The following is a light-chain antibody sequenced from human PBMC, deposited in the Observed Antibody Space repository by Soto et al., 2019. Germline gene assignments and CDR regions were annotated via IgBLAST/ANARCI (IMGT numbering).Light chain of an antibody. CDR3: SSYTTNNTYV. J-gene: IGLJ1*01. Sequence: QSALTQPASVSGSPGQSITISCTGTSSDVGGYKYVSWYQHHPGKAPKVMIFEVSNRPSGVSTRFSGSQSANTASLTISGLQAEDEADYYCSSYTTNNTYVFGPGTKLTVL. CDR1: SSDVGGYKY. V-gene: IGLV2-14*01. CDR2: EVS.